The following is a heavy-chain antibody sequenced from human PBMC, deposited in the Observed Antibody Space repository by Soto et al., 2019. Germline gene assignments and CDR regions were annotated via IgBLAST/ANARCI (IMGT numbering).Heavy chain of an antibody. J-gene: IGHJ6*02. V-gene: IGHV1-8*01. CDR3: ARDGVLVPAANVYYYYYGMDV. Sequence: GASVKVSCKASGYTFTSYDINWVRQATGQGLEWMGWMNPNSGNTGYAQKFQGRVTMTRNTSISTAYMELSSLRSEDTAVYYCARDGVLVPAANVYYYYYGMDVWGPGTTVSVSS. CDR1: GYTFTSYD. D-gene: IGHD2-2*01. CDR2: MNPNSGNT.